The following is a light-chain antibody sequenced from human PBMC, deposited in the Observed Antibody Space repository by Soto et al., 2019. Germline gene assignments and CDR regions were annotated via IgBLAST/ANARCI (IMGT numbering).Light chain of an antibody. J-gene: IGLJ2*01. CDR2: EVT. CDR3: SSDTGSSTVV. Sequence: QSALTQPASVSGSPGQSITISCTGTSSDVGDYNSVSWYQQHPGKAPKLMIYEVTKRPSGVSNRFSGSKSGNTASLTISGLQAEDGAEYYCSSDTGSSTVVFGGGTKLTVL. CDR1: SSDVGDYNS. V-gene: IGLV2-14*01.